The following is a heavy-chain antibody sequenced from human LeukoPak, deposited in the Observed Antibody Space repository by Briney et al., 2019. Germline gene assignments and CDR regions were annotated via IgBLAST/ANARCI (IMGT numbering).Heavy chain of an antibody. CDR1: GGSISSYY. Sequence: PSETLSLTCTVSGGSISSYYWSWIRQPAGKGLEWIGRIYTSGSTNYNPSLKSRVTMSVDTSKNQFSLKLSSVTAADTAVYYCARDTYDILTGYYGRDAFDIWGRGTMVTVSS. V-gene: IGHV4-4*07. CDR2: IYTSGST. CDR3: ARDTYDILTGYYGRDAFDI. J-gene: IGHJ3*02. D-gene: IGHD3-9*01.